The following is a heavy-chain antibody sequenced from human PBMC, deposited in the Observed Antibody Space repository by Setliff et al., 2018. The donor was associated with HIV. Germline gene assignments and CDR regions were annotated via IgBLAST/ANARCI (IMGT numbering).Heavy chain of an antibody. CDR1: GGTFSSFA. Sequence: SVKVSCKASGGTFSSFAFNWVRQAPGQGLEWMGDIIPTFGPVHYAQKFQGRVTITADDSARTVYMELSSLRSEDTALYYCARDYVLRGTSLGYWGQGTRVTVSS. CDR2: IIPTFGPV. CDR3: ARDYVLRGTSLGY. D-gene: IGHD3-16*01. J-gene: IGHJ4*02. V-gene: IGHV1-69*13.